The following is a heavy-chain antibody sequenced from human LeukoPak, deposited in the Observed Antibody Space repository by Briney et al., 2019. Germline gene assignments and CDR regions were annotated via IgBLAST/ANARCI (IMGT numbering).Heavy chain of an antibody. Sequence: SETLSLTCTVSGGSISSYYWNWVRQPPGKGLEWIGYIYSSGGTNYNPSLKGRVTISVDTSKSHFSLKLRSVTAADTAVYYCAGGPGDYAYWGQGTLVTVSS. V-gene: IGHV4-59*01. CDR2: IYSSGGT. CDR3: AGGPGDYAY. J-gene: IGHJ4*02. D-gene: IGHD4-17*01. CDR1: GGSISSYY.